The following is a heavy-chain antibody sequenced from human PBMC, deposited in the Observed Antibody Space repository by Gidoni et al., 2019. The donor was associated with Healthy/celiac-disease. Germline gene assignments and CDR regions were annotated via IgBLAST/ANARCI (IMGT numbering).Heavy chain of an antibody. D-gene: IGHD4-17*01. CDR3: ARPYGDYVWYFDL. CDR2: ISSSSSYI. Sequence: EVQLVESGGGLVKPGGSLRLSCAASGFTFSSYSMNWVRQAPGKGLEWVSSISSSSSYIYYADSVKGRFTISRDNAKNSLYLQMNSLRAEDTAVYYCARPYGDYVWYFDLWGRGTLVTVSS. J-gene: IGHJ2*01. V-gene: IGHV3-21*01. CDR1: GFTFSSYS.